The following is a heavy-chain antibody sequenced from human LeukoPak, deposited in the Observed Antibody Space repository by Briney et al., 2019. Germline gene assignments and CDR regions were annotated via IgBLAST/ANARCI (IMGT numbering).Heavy chain of an antibody. CDR3: ARDWNYFENSGFYFEH. CDR1: GFTFSNNA. CDR2: ISYDGSNK. Sequence: GRSLRLSCAASGFTFSNNAMHWVRQAPGKGLEWVAVISYDGSNKYNADSVKGRFTISRDNAKNSLSLQMNSLRVEDTAVYYCARDWNYFENSGFYFEHWGQGTLVTVSS. J-gene: IGHJ4*02. V-gene: IGHV3-30*03. D-gene: IGHD3-22*01.